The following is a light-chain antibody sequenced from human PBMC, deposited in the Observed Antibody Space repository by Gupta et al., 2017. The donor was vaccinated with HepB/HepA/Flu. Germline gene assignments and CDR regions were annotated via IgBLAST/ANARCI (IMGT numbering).Light chain of an antibody. V-gene: IGLV2-14*03. CDR2: DVN. CDR1: ISDVGGHDF. CDR3: SSYSTSSITYV. Sequence: QSALTQPASVSRSPGRSIAISCTGTISDVGGHDFVSWYQLHPIEAPKLIIYDVNNRPSGVSDRFSGSKSGNTASLTISGLQAEDEADYYCSSYSTSSITYVFGTGTKVTVL. J-gene: IGLJ1*01.